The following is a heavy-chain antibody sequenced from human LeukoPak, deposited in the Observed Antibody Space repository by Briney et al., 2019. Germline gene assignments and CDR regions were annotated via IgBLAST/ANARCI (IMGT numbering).Heavy chain of an antibody. Sequence: GGPLRLSCAASGFTFSSYAMSWVRQAPGKGLGWVSAISGSGGSTYYADSVKGRFTISRDNSKNTLYLQMNSLRAEDTAVYYCAVCGYHGFDYWGQGTLVTVSS. CDR2: ISGSGGST. CDR3: AVCGYHGFDY. CDR1: GFTFSSYA. J-gene: IGHJ4*02. D-gene: IGHD3-22*01. V-gene: IGHV3-23*01.